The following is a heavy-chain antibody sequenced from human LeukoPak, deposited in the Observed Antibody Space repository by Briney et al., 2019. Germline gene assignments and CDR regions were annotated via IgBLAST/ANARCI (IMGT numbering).Heavy chain of an antibody. CDR2: ISSSGSTI. V-gene: IGHV3-48*04. Sequence: GGSLRLSCAASGFTFSSYGMNWVRQAPGKGLEWVSYISSSGSTIYYADSVKGRFTISRDNAKNSLYLQMNSLRAEDTAVYYCARDRSSSWSGREKYYFDYWGQGTLVTVSS. CDR3: ARDRSSSWSGREKYYFDY. J-gene: IGHJ4*02. CDR1: GFTFSSYG. D-gene: IGHD6-13*01.